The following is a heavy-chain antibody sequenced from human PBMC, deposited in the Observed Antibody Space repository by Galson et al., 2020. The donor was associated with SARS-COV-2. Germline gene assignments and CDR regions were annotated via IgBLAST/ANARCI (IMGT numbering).Heavy chain of an antibody. CDR1: GGSISSSSYY. CDR3: ARQILTGYYSFYYFDY. V-gene: IGHV4-39*01. CDR2: IYYSESN. J-gene: IGHJ4*02. D-gene: IGHD3-9*01. Sequence: SETLSLTCTVSGGSISSSSYYWGRLRQPPGEGLDWIGSIYYSESNYYNPSLTSRVTMSVDTSKNQFSLKLSSVTAADTAVYYCARQILTGYYSFYYFDYWGQGTLVTVSS.